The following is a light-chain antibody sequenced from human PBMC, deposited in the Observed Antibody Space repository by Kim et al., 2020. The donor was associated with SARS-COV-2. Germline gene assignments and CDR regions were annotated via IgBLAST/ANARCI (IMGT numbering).Light chain of an antibody. CDR1: QSISSW. V-gene: IGKV1-5*03. CDR3: QQYKTYPWT. Sequence: ASVGDRVSITCRASQSISSWLAWYQQKPGKAPKLLIHKASSLQGAVPSRFSGSESGTEFTLTISSLQPDDFATYCCQQYKTYPWTFGHGTKVDIK. CDR2: KAS. J-gene: IGKJ1*01.